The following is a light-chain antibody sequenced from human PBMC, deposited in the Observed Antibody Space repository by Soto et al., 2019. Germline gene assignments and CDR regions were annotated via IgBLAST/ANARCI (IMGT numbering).Light chain of an antibody. Sequence: QSVLTQPASVSGSPGQSITISCTGTSSDIGAYNSVSWYQQHPGKAPKLMIYEVSNRPSGVSNRFSASKSGNTASLTISGLQAEDEADYYCSSRTTSNPYVFGTGTKLT. CDR3: SSRTTSNPYV. CDR2: EVS. CDR1: SSDIGAYNS. V-gene: IGLV2-14*01. J-gene: IGLJ1*01.